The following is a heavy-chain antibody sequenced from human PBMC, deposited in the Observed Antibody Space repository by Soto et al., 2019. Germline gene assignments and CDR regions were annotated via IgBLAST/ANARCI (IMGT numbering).Heavy chain of an antibody. CDR2: IYFIGST. J-gene: IGHJ4*02. Sequence: SETLSLTCTVSGGSINNYYLNWIREAPGKGLEWIGYIYFIGSTSYNPSLMGRVTLSVDTSKNELSLKLTSVAAADTAVYYCAGEDTLTPTGFDFWGPGTLVTVYS. CDR3: AGEDTLTPTGFDF. CDR1: GGSINNYY. D-gene: IGHD3-9*01. V-gene: IGHV4-59*01.